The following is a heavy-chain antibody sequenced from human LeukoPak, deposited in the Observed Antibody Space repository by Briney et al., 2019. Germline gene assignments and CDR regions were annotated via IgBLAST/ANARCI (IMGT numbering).Heavy chain of an antibody. V-gene: IGHV3-48*01. J-gene: IGHJ4*02. CDR3: ARPPLAYCSGGSCPFDC. D-gene: IGHD2-15*01. Sequence: PGGSLRLSCAPAGFTVSIHSMKWVRQAPGKGLEWVSYIISSTSPIFYAVSAQGRFALSRASAKTSLSLPMDSLSAEDTAVYYCARPPLAYCSGGSCPFDCWGPGTLVTVSS. CDR2: IISSTSPI. CDR1: GFTVSIHS.